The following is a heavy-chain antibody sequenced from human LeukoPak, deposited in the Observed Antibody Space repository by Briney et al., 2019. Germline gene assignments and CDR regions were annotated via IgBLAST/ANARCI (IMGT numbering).Heavy chain of an antibody. CDR2: ISGSGGST. V-gene: IGHV3-23*01. D-gene: IGHD3-22*01. CDR3: AKYDSSGYYYDYFDY. J-gene: IGHJ4*02. CDR1: GFTFSSYA. Sequence: PGGSLRLSCAASGFTFSSYAMSWVRQAPGKGLEWVSGISGSGGSTYYADSVKGRFTTSRDNSKNTLYLQMNSLRAEDTAVYYCAKYDSSGYYYDYFDYWGQGTLVTVSS.